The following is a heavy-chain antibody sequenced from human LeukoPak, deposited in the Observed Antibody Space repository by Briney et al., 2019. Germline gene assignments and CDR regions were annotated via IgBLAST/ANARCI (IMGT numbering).Heavy chain of an antibody. CDR3: ARGGYFDWLHDY. CDR2: INPNSGGT. V-gene: IGHV1-2*02. D-gene: IGHD3-9*01. CDR1: GYTFTGYY. Sequence: SVKVSCKASGYTFTGYYMHWVRQAPGQGLEWMGWINPNSGGTNYAQRLQGRVTMTTDTSTSTAYMELRSLRSDDTAAYYCARGGYFDWLHDYWGQGTLVTVSS. J-gene: IGHJ4*02.